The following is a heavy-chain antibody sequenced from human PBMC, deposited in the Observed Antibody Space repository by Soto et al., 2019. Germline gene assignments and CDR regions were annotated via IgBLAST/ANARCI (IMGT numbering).Heavy chain of an antibody. Sequence: EVQLVESGGGLVKPGGSLRLSCAASGFTFSSYSMNWVRQAPGKGLEWVSSISRNSDYIYYSDSVKGRFIISRDNARTSLYLHMNSLRAEDTAVYYCARVGAYFGDFDYFVYWGQGALVTVSS. CDR2: ISRNSDYI. J-gene: IGHJ4*02. CDR3: ARVGAYFGDFDYFVY. CDR1: GFTFSSYS. V-gene: IGHV3-21*01. D-gene: IGHD3-10*01.